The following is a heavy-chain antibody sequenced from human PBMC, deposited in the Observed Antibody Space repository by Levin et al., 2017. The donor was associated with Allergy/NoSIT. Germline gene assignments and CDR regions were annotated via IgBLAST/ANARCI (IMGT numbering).Heavy chain of an antibody. CDR3: AKHAGGAGYSPFDF. CDR1: GGSFSSSSYY. Sequence: PSETLSLTCTVSGGSFSSSSYYWGWIRQPPGQGLEWIGSIYYSGITYYNPSLKSRVTVSVDSSKNQFSLELTSVTAADTAVYYCAKHAGGAGYSPFDFWGQGTLVTVSS. D-gene: IGHD1-26*01. CDR2: IYYSGIT. J-gene: IGHJ4*02. V-gene: IGHV4-39*01.